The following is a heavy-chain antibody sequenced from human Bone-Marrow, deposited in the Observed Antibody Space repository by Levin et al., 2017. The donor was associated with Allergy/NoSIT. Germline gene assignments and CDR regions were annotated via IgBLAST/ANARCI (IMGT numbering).Heavy chain of an antibody. J-gene: IGHJ4*02. D-gene: IGHD5-12*01. V-gene: IGHV4-34*01. Sequence: ESLKISCAVYGGSFSGYYWSWIRQPPGKGLEWIGEINHSGSTNYNPSLKSRVTISVDTSKNQFSLKLSSVTAADTAVYYCARGGIVATILGFDYWGQGTLVTVSS. CDR2: INHSGST. CDR1: GGSFSGYY. CDR3: ARGGIVATILGFDY.